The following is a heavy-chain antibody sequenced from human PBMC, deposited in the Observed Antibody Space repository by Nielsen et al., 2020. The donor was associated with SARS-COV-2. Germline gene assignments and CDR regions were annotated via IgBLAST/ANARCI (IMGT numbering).Heavy chain of an antibody. CDR3: AREGFHYDFWSGYYTNWFDP. CDR2: IYYSGST. V-gene: IGHV4-39*07. Sequence: WIRQPPGKGLEWIGSIYYSGSTNYNPSLKSRVTISVDTSKNQFSLKLSSVTAADTAVYYCAREGFHYDFWSGYYTNWFDPWGQGTLVTVSS. D-gene: IGHD3-3*01. J-gene: IGHJ5*02.